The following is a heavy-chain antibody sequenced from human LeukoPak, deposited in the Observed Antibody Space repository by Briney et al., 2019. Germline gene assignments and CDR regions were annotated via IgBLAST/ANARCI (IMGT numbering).Heavy chain of an antibody. CDR2: INPNSGGT. Sequence: ASVKVSCKASGYTFTGYYMHWVRQAPGQGLEWMGWINPNSGGTNYAQKFQGRVTMTRDTSISTAYMELSRLRSDDTAVYYCARLPHAGRARLSYWGPGTLVTVSS. D-gene: IGHD3-10*01. CDR3: ARLPHAGRARLSY. V-gene: IGHV1-2*02. CDR1: GYTFTGYY. J-gene: IGHJ4*02.